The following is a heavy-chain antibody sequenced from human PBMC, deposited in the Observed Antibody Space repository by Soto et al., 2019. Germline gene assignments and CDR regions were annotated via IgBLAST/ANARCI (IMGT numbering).Heavy chain of an antibody. D-gene: IGHD5-12*01. CDR1: GFTVNSYW. CDR3: ATVATNSYNWLDP. CDR2: INSDGTKT. V-gene: IGHV3-74*01. Sequence: EVQLVESGGTLVQPGGSLRLSCAASGFTVNSYWMHWVRQAPGKGLVWVSRINSDGTKTTYADSVKGRFTISRDNAKNTVYLQMNSLSAEDTAVYYCATVATNSYNWLDPWGQGTLVTVSS. J-gene: IGHJ5*02.